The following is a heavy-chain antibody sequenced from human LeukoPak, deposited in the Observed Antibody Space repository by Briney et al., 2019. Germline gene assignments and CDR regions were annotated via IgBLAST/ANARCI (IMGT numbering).Heavy chain of an antibody. V-gene: IGHV4-4*02. CDR2: IYHSGST. CDR1: GGSISSSNW. J-gene: IGHJ5*02. Sequence: SETLSLTCAVSGGSISSSNWWSWVRQPPGKGLEWIGEIYHSGSTNYNPSLKSRVTISIDTSKNQFSLNLNSVTAADTAVYYCARDLGGSSSWTRWFDPWGQGTLVTVSS. D-gene: IGHD6-13*01. CDR3: ARDLGGSSSWTRWFDP.